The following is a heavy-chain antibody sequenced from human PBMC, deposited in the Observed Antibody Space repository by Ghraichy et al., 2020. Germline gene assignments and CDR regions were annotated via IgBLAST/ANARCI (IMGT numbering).Heavy chain of an antibody. CDR1: GYTLSGYF. Sequence: ASVKVSCKASGYTLSGYFIHWVRQAPGQGLEWVGRIIPNSGYTNSAQEFQGRVTMTWDTSISTAYMELSRLTSDDTVVYYCARGGFNYGKQGFDYWGQGTLVTVSS. D-gene: IGHD3-10*01. CDR3: ARGGFNYGKQGFDY. V-gene: IGHV1-2*05. CDR2: IIPNSGYT. J-gene: IGHJ4*02.